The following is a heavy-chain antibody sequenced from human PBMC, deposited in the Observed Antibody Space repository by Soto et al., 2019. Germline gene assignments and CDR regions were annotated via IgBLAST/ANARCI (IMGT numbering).Heavy chain of an antibody. CDR3: AKDEGITGMTTAAFDI. J-gene: IGHJ3*02. CDR2: ISWNSGSI. CDR1: GFTFDDYA. Sequence: EVQLVESGGGLVQPGRSLRVSCAASGFTFDDYAMHWVRQAPGKGVEWVSGISWNSGSIGYADSVKGRFTISRNNAKNTLNLQMNSLRAEDTAVYYCAKDEGITGMTTAAFDIWGQGTMVTVSS. D-gene: IGHD1-20*01. V-gene: IGHV3-9*01.